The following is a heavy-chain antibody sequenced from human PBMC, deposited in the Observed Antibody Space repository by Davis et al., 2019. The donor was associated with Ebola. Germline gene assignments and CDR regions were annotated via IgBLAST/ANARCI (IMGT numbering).Heavy chain of an antibody. J-gene: IGHJ4*02. Sequence: SVKVSCKASGGTFSSFTINWVRQAPGQGLEWMGGIIPIFGTADYAQKFQGRVTISADESTSTAYMELSSLRSEDTAVYYCARSIVVVTAIPYYFDHWGQGTLVTVSS. D-gene: IGHD2-21*02. CDR1: GGTFSSFT. V-gene: IGHV1-69*13. CDR3: ARSIVVVTAIPYYFDH. CDR2: IIPIFGTA.